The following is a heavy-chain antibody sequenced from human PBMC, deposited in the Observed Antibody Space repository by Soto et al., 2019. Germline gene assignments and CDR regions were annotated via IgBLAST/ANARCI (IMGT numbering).Heavy chain of an antibody. CDR3: AKILGYCSSTSCVSYAFDI. J-gene: IGHJ3*02. D-gene: IGHD2-2*01. V-gene: IGHV1-18*01. CDR2: ISAYNGNT. CDR1: GYTFTSYG. Sequence: GASVKVSCKASGYTFTSYGISWVRQAPGQGLEWMGWISAYNGNTNYAQKLQGRVTMTTDTSTSTAYMELRSLRSDDTAVYYCAKILGYCSSTSCVSYAFDIWGQGTMVTVSS.